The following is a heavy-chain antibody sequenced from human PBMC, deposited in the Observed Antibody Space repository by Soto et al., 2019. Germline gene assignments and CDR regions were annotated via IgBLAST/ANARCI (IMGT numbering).Heavy chain of an antibody. CDR3: AREYSSSATHHKFYYYYYYGMDV. Sequence: PGGSLRLSCAASGFTFSNYAMNWVRQAPGKGLEWVAVISYDGSNKYYADSVKGRFTISRDNSKNTLYLQVNSLRAEDTAVYYCAREYSSSATHHKFYYYYYYGMDVWGQGTTVTVSS. CDR1: GFTFSNYA. CDR2: ISYDGSNK. V-gene: IGHV3-30-3*01. D-gene: IGHD6-6*01. J-gene: IGHJ6*02.